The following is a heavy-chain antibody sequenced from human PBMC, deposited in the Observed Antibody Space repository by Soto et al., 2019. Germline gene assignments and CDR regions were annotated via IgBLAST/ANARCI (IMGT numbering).Heavy chain of an antibody. J-gene: IGHJ6*02. CDR2: ISAYNGNT. V-gene: IGHV1-18*04. D-gene: IGHD3-3*01. CDR3: ARCVLRFLEWLTLRRDQDYGMDV. CDR1: GYTFTSYG. Sequence: ASVKVSCKASGYTFTSYGISWVRQAPGLGLEWMGWISAYNGNTNYAQKFQGRVTMTTDTSTSTAYMELRSLRSDDTAVYYCARCVLRFLEWLTLRRDQDYGMDVWGQGTTVTVS.